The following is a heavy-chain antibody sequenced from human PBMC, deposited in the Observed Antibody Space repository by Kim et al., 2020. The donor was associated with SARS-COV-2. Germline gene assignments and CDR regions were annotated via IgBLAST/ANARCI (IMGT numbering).Heavy chain of an antibody. D-gene: IGHD3-16*01. CDR2: ISSDGSKT. V-gene: IGHV3-30-3*01. J-gene: IGHJ5*02. CDR1: GFTFSTYA. Sequence: GGSLRLSCAASGFTFSTYAMHWVRQPPGKGLEWVAFISSDGSKTSYEDSVKGRLTISRDNSKNMVYLQMNSLRDEDTTVYYCVREWGSWGQGNLVTVSA. CDR3: VREWGS.